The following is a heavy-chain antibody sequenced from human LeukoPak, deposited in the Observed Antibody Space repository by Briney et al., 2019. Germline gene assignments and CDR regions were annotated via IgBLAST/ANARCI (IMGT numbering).Heavy chain of an antibody. CDR3: ANSLPTVSTRNYFDY. V-gene: IGHV4-31*03. J-gene: IGHJ4*02. Sequence: SETLSLTCSVSDDSISRRGYYWSWIRQRPGMGLEWMGYTYYNGRSGNTYYNLALKSRVTMSIDTGEKHFSLRLTSVTAADTAVYYCANSLPTVSTRNYFDYWGQETLVIVSS. CDR1: DDSISRRGYY. D-gene: IGHD5/OR15-5a*01. CDR2: TYYNGRSGNT.